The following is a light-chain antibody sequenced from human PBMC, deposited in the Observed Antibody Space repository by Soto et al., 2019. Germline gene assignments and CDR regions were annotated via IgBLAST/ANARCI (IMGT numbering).Light chain of an antibody. CDR3: QHYGSSPET. CDR2: GAS. Sequence: EIVLTQSPGTLSLSPGERATLSCRASQSVSSNYLAWYQQKPGQAPRLLIYGASSRATGIPDRFSGSGSGTDFTLTISRLEPEDFAVYYCQHYGSSPETFGQGPKVDIK. V-gene: IGKV3-20*01. CDR1: QSVSSNY. J-gene: IGKJ1*01.